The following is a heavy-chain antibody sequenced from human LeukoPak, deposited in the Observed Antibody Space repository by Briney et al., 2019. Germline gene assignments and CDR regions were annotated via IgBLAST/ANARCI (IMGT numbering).Heavy chain of an antibody. CDR2: ISSGGGST. V-gene: IGHV3-23*01. CDR1: GFTFSNYA. Sequence: GGSLRLSCAASGFTFSNYAMSWVRQAPGKGLEWVSAISSGGGSTYYADSVKGRFTISRANSKSTLYLQINSLRAEDTAVYYCAQGGVIPAAMRGFFDYWGQGTLVTVSS. D-gene: IGHD2-2*01. J-gene: IGHJ4*02. CDR3: AQGGVIPAAMRGFFDY.